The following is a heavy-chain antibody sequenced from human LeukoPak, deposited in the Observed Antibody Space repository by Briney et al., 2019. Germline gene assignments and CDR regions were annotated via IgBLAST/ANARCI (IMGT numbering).Heavy chain of an antibody. CDR3: ARGNGYSGWFDP. D-gene: IGHD5-24*01. CDR2: IYYSGST. Sequence: SETLSLTCTVSGGSISSSSYYWGWIRQPPGKGLEWIGSIYYSGSTYYNPSLKSRVTMSVDTSKNQFSLKLSSVTAADTAVYYCARGNGYSGWFDPWGQGTPVTVSS. V-gene: IGHV4-39*07. CDR1: GGSISSSSYY. J-gene: IGHJ5*02.